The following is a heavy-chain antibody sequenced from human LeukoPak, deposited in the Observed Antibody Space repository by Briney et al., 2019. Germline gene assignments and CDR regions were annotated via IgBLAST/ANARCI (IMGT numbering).Heavy chain of an antibody. CDR2: ISSSSSYI. CDR1: GFTFSSYS. D-gene: IGHD4-23*01. V-gene: IGHV3-21*01. J-gene: IGHJ4*02. CDR3: ARDSYGGNSRQLDY. Sequence: GGSLILSCAASGFTFSSYSMDWVRQAPGKGLEWVSSISSSSSYIYYADSVKGRFTISRDNAKNSLYLQMNSLRAEDTAVYYCARDSYGGNSRQLDYWGQGTLVTVSS.